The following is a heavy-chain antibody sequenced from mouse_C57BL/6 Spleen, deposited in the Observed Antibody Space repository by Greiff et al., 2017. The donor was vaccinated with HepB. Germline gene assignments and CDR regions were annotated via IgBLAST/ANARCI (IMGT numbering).Heavy chain of an antibody. CDR1: GYTFTSYW. J-gene: IGHJ4*01. CDR2: IYPSDSET. D-gene: IGHD3-3*01. CDR3: ARDALGAMDY. Sequence: QVQLKQPGAELVRPGSSVKLSCKASGYTFTSYWMDWVKQRPGQGLEWIGNIYPSDSETHYNQKFKDKATLTVDKSSSTAYMQLSSLTSEDSAVYYCARDALGAMDYWGQGTSVTVSS. V-gene: IGHV1-61*01.